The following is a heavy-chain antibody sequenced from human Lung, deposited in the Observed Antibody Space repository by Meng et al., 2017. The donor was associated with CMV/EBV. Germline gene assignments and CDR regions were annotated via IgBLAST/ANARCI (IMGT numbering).Heavy chain of an antibody. CDR3: ARPIYSSSSFDY. V-gene: IGHV4-39*01. Sequence: SXTXSLXCTVSGGSISSSSYYWGWIRQPPGKGLEWIGSIYYSGSTYYNPSLKSRVTISVDTSKNQFSLKLSSVTAADTAVYYCARPIYSSSSFDYWGQGTXVT. J-gene: IGHJ4*02. CDR2: IYYSGST. CDR1: GGSISSSSYY. D-gene: IGHD6-6*01.